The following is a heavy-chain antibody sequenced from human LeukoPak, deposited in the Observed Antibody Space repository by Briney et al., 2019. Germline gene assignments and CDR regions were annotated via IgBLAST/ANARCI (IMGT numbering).Heavy chain of an antibody. CDR2: INSDGSST. V-gene: IGHV3-74*01. CDR1: GFTFSSYW. Sequence: PGGSLRLSCAASGFTFSSYWMHWVRQAPGKGLVWVSRINSDGSSTSYADSVKGRFTISRDNAENTLYLQMNSLRAEDTAVYYCARDPRITIFGVEYYYYMDVWGKGTTVTVSS. CDR3: ARDPRITIFGVEYYYYMDV. J-gene: IGHJ6*03. D-gene: IGHD3-3*01.